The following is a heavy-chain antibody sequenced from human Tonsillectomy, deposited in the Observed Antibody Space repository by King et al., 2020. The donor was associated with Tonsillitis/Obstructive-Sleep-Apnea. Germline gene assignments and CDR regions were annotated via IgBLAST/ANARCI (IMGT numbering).Heavy chain of an antibody. D-gene: IGHD4-17*01. V-gene: IGHV4-59*12. CDR1: GDSISRYY. CDR2: MYSRGST. Sequence: QVQLQESGPGLVKPPETLSLTCTVSGDSISRYYWGWIRQPPGQGLEWIGYMYSRGSTNYNPSLRSRVTILADPSKNQFSLHLSSVTAADTAVYYCAGRRVPTATTRGFFDCWGQGTLVTVSS. CDR3: AGRRVPTATTRGFFDC. J-gene: IGHJ4*02.